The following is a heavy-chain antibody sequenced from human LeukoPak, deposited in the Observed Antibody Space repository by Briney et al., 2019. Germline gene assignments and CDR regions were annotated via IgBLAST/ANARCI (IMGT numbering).Heavy chain of an antibody. CDR2: IIPIFGTA. J-gene: IGHJ4*02. CDR3: ARGHYSSSYNDY. CDR1: GGTFSSYA. Sequence: GASVKVSCKASGGTFSSYAISWVRQAPGQGLEWMGGIIPIFGTANYAQKFQGRVTITADESTSTAYMELSSLRSEDTAVYYCARGHYSSSYNDYWGQGTLVTVSS. D-gene: IGHD6-6*01. V-gene: IGHV1-69*13.